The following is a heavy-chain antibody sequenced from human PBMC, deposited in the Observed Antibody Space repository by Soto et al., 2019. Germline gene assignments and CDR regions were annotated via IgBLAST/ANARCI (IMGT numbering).Heavy chain of an antibody. D-gene: IGHD6-19*01. CDR3: ARDVSGWHWYFDL. J-gene: IGHJ2*01. CDR1: GDSVSSVTAT. V-gene: IGHV6-1*01. CDR2: TYYRSKWYN. Sequence: QVQLQQSGPVLVKPSQTLSLTCAISGDSVSSVTATWHWIRQSPSRGLEWLGRTYYRSKWYNDYALSVKSRIVIPPATSKNQLSLQLNSVTPEDTAVYFCARDVSGWHWYFDLWGRGTLVTVSS.